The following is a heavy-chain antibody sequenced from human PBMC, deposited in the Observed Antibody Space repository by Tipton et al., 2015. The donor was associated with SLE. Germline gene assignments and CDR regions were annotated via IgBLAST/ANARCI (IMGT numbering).Heavy chain of an antibody. CDR3: ARDVTTVTSYYFDY. Sequence: QLVQSGGGLVQPGGSLTLSCAASGFTFTNYWMSWVRQAPGKGLEWVANIKQDGSEKYYVESVRGRFTISRDHAKNSLYLQMTSLRAEDTAVYYCARDVTTVTSYYFDYWGQGTLVTVSS. D-gene: IGHD4-17*01. J-gene: IGHJ4*02. CDR2: IKQDGSEK. CDR1: GFTFTNYW. V-gene: IGHV3-7*01.